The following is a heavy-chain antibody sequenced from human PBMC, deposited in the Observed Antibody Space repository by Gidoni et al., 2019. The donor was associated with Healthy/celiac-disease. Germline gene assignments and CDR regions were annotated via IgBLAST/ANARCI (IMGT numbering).Heavy chain of an antibody. V-gene: IGHV1-2*02. CDR3: ARDQVDGGFDP. J-gene: IGHJ5*02. CDR1: GYTFTGYY. D-gene: IGHD3-3*01. Sequence: QVQLVQSGAEGKKPGASVKVSCKASGYTFTGYYMHWVRQAPGQGLEWMGWINPTSGGTNYAQTFQGRVPITRDTSISTAYMELSRLRSDDTAVYYCARDQVDGGFDPWGQGTLVTVSS. CDR2: INPTSGGT.